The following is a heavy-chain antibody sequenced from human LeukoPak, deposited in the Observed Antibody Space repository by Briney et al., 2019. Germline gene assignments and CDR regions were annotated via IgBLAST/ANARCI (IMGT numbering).Heavy chain of an antibody. J-gene: IGHJ4*02. Sequence: KHGESLKISCKGYGYSFTNYWIGWVRQMPGKGLEWMGIIYPGDSAVRYSLSFQGQVTISADKSISTAYLQWHSLTASDSAMYYCARDGSGYSSVEYYLDYWGQGTLVTVSS. CDR3: ARDGSGYSSVEYYLDY. D-gene: IGHD5-12*01. CDR2: IYPGDSAV. CDR1: GYSFTNYW. V-gene: IGHV5-51*01.